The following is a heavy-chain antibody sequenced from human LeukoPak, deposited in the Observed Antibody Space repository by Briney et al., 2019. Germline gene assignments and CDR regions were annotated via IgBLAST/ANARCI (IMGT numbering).Heavy chain of an antibody. Sequence: SETLSLTCTVSGGSISSSSYSWNWIRQPAGKGLEWIGRIYTSGSTNYNPSLKSRLTISVDTSKNQFSLKLSSVTAADTAVYYCARAEWELDDAFDIWGQGTMVTVSS. D-gene: IGHD1-26*01. CDR1: GGSISSSSYS. V-gene: IGHV4-61*02. CDR2: IYTSGST. CDR3: ARAEWELDDAFDI. J-gene: IGHJ3*02.